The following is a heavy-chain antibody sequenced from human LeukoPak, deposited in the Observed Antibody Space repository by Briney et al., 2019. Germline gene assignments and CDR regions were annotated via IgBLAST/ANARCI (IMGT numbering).Heavy chain of an antibody. Sequence: GASVKVSCKASGYTFISYEIHWVRQATGQGLEWMGWINPNSGGTNYAQKFQGRVTMTRDTSISTAYMELSRLRSDDTAVYYCAREAYCGGDCSPSLGYWGQGTLVTVSS. CDR2: INPNSGGT. CDR3: AREAYCGGDCSPSLGY. CDR1: GYTFISYE. V-gene: IGHV1-2*02. D-gene: IGHD2-21*02. J-gene: IGHJ4*02.